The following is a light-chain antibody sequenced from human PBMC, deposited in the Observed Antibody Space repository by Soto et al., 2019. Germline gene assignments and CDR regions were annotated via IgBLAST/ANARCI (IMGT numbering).Light chain of an antibody. J-gene: IGKJ1*01. Sequence: DIVMTQSPLSLPVTPGAPASISCRSSQSLLHSNGYNYLDWYLQKPGQSPQLLIYLGSNRASGVPDRFNGSGSGTDFTLKISRLEDEDVGVYYCMQTLQTRTFGQGTKVDIK. V-gene: IGKV2-28*01. CDR1: QSLLHSNGYNY. CDR3: MQTLQTRT. CDR2: LGS.